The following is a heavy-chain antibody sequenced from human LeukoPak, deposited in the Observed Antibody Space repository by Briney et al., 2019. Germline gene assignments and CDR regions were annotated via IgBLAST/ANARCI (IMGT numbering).Heavy chain of an antibody. Sequence: GGSLRLSCAASGFTFSSYWMHWVRQAPGKGLVWVSRINSDGSSTSYADFVKGRFTISRDNAKNTLYLQMNSLRAEDTAVYYCARDRVPAGEMATPSFDYWGQGTLVTVSS. D-gene: IGHD5-24*01. CDR3: ARDRVPAGEMATPSFDY. CDR1: GFTFSSYW. J-gene: IGHJ4*02. CDR2: INSDGSST. V-gene: IGHV3-74*01.